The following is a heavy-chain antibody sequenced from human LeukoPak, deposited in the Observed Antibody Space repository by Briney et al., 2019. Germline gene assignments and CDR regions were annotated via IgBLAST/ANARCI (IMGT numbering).Heavy chain of an antibody. V-gene: IGHV1-24*01. Sequence: ASVKVSCKVSGYTLTELSMHWVRQAPGKGLEWMGGFDPEDGETIYAQKFQGRVTMTEDTSTDTAYMELSSLRSENTAVYYCATDYCSSTGCSNAFDIWGQGTMVTVSS. CDR2: FDPEDGET. D-gene: IGHD2-2*01. CDR1: GYTLTELS. CDR3: ATDYCSSTGCSNAFDI. J-gene: IGHJ3*02.